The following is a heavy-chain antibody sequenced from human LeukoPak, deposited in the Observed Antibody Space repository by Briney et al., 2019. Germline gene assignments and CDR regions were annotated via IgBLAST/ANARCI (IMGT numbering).Heavy chain of an antibody. CDR3: ARDWASGRSPFDY. Sequence: PGGSLILSCAASGFTFSSYWMRWVRQAPGKGLVWVSRINSDGSSTSYADSMKGRFTISRDNAKNTLYLQMNSLRAEDTAVYYCARDWASGRSPFDYWGQGTLVTVSS. CDR2: INSDGSST. J-gene: IGHJ4*02. CDR1: GFTFSSYW. V-gene: IGHV3-74*01. D-gene: IGHD6-19*01.